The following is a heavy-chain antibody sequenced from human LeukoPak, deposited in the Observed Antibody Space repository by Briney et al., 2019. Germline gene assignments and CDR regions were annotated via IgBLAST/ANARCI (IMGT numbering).Heavy chain of an antibody. D-gene: IGHD3-22*01. CDR2: MNHSGRT. V-gene: IGHV4-34*01. CDR1: GGSFSGYY. Sequence: SETLSLTYAVYGGSFSGYYWSWLRQPPGKGVEGMGEMNHSGRTNYNPSLKSRVTISVETSKNQSSLKLSSVTAADTAVYYCASGDMYDSSLASGQGTLVTVSS. J-gene: IGHJ5*02. CDR3: ASGDMYDSSLA.